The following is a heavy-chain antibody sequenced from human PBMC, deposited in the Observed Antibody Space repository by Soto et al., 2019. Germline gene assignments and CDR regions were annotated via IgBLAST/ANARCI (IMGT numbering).Heavy chain of an antibody. CDR1: GFTFSNYA. V-gene: IGHV3-23*01. Sequence: PGGSLRLSCAASGFTFSNYAMSWVRQAPGKGLEWVSTITGSAGGTYYADSTKGRFTISSDNSKSTLYPQMSSLSVEDTAVYYCARELEHWGQGTLVTVSS. D-gene: IGHD1-1*01. CDR2: ITGSAGGT. CDR3: ARELEH. J-gene: IGHJ4*02.